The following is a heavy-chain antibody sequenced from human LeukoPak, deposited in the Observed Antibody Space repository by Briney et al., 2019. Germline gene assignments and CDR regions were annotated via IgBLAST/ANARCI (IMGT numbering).Heavy chain of an antibody. CDR2: IYYSGST. J-gene: IGHJ5*02. D-gene: IGHD6-6*01. Sequence: PSETLSLTCTVSGGSISSSSYYWGWIRQPPGKGLEWIGSIYYSGSTYYNPSLKSRVTISVDTSKNQFSLKLSSVTAADTAVYYCARGRRWEYSSTRFDPWGQGTLVTVSS. CDR1: GGSISSSSYY. CDR3: ARGRRWEYSSTRFDP. V-gene: IGHV4-39*07.